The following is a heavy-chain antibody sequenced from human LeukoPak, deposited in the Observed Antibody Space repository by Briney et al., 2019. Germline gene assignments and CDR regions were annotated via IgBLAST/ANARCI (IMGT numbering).Heavy chain of an antibody. Sequence: GGSLRLSCAASGFTVSSDYMSWVRQAPGKGLEWVSVIYSGGSTYYADSVKGRFTISRDNAKNSLYLQMNSLRAEDTAVYYCARVFMERWLHPRSYFDYWGQGTLVTVSS. V-gene: IGHV3-53*01. CDR1: GFTVSSDY. CDR3: ARVFMERWLHPRSYFDY. J-gene: IGHJ4*02. D-gene: IGHD5-24*01. CDR2: IYSGGST.